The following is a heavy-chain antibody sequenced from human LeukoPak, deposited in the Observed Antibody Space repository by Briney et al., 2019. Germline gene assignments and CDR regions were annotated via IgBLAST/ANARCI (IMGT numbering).Heavy chain of an antibody. D-gene: IGHD6-19*01. CDR2: ITWNSGTI. Sequence: GGSLRLSCAASGFTFDDYAMHWVRQAPGKGLEWVSGITWNSGTIGYADSVKGRFTISRDNAKNSLYLQMNSLRAEDTALYSCAKDSSGWFLYYFQYWGQGTLVTVSS. CDR3: AKDSSGWFLYYFQY. CDR1: GFTFDDYA. V-gene: IGHV3-9*01. J-gene: IGHJ1*01.